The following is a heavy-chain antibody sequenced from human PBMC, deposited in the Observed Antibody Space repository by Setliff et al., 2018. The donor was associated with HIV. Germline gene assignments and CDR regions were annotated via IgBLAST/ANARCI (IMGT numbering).Heavy chain of an antibody. CDR1: GFTFINYY. Sequence: ALVKVSCKASGFTFINYYIHWVRQAPGQGLEWMGRFSPGNGNTNYAQKFQGRVTMTTDTTTSTAYMELRSLRSDDTAVYYCARDAPAEYYDFWSGYILWDVWGKGTTVTVSS. D-gene: IGHD3-3*01. V-gene: IGHV1-18*04. CDR3: ARDAPAEYYDFWSGYILWDV. CDR2: FSPGNGNT. J-gene: IGHJ6*04.